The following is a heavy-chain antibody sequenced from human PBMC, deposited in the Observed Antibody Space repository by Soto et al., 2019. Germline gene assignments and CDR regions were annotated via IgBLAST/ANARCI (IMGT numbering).Heavy chain of an antibody. V-gene: IGHV3-66*01. J-gene: IGHJ6*02. CDR2: IDSGGST. Sequence: EVQLVESGGGLVQPGGSLRLSCAASGFTVSSNYMSWVRQAPGKGLEWVSVIDSGGSTYYADSVKGRFTISRDNSKNTLYLQMNSLRAEETAVYYCARDRIPTGMDVWGQGTTVTVSS. CDR3: ARDRIPTGMDV. CDR1: GFTVSSNY.